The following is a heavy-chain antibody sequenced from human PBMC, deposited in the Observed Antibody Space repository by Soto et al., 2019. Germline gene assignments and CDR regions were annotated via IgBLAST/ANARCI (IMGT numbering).Heavy chain of an antibody. V-gene: IGHV4-39*01. D-gene: IGHD2-2*01. J-gene: IGHJ6*03. CDR2: IYYSGST. Sequence: PSETLSLTRTVSGGSISSSSYYWGWIRQPPGKGLEWIGSIYYSGSTYYNPSLKSRVTISVDTSKNQFSLKLSSVTAADTAVYYCAGHEFLPAAHRPDYYYYYYMDVWGKGTTVTVSS. CDR1: GGSISSSSYY. CDR3: AGHEFLPAAHRPDYYYYYYMDV.